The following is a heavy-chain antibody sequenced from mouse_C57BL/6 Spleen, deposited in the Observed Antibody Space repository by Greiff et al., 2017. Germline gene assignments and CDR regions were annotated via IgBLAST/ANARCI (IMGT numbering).Heavy chain of an antibody. Sequence: QVQLKQSGAELVKPGASVKISCKASGYAFSRYWMNWVKQRPGKGLEWIGQIYPGDGDTKYNGKFKGKAPLTADKSSSTAYMQLRSRTSEDSAVYFCARSGGLRSWGAYGGQGTLVTVSA. J-gene: IGHJ3*01. CDR2: IYPGDGDT. V-gene: IGHV1-80*01. D-gene: IGHD3-2*02. CDR1: GYAFSRYW. CDR3: ARSGGLRSWGAY.